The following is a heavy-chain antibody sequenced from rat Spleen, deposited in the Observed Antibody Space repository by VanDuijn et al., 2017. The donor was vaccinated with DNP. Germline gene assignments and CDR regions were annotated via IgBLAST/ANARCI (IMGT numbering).Heavy chain of an antibody. CDR2: ISYSGST. Sequence: EVQLQESGPGLVKPSQSLSLTCSVTGSSIISNYWAWIRKFPGNKMEWTGYISYSGSTSYYPSLKSRISITRDTSKNQFFLQLNSVTTEDTATYYCARLGASTYAMDAWGQGTSVTVSS. V-gene: IGHV3-1*01. CDR3: ARLGASTYAMDA. J-gene: IGHJ4*01. CDR1: GSSIISNY. D-gene: IGHD4-1*01.